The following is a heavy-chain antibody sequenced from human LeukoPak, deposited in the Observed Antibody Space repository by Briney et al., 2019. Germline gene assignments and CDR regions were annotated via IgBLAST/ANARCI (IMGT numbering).Heavy chain of an antibody. CDR2: ISSSGDTI. V-gene: IGHV3-48*03. J-gene: IGHJ4*02. CDR1: GFTISSYE. D-gene: IGHD3-10*01. Sequence: GGSLRLSCAASGFTISSYEMNWVRQAPGKGLEWVSYISSSGDTIYYADSVKGRFTISRDNAKNSLCLQMNGLRVEDTAVYYCVRGILWFGEPWGQGTLVTVSS. CDR3: VRGILWFGEP.